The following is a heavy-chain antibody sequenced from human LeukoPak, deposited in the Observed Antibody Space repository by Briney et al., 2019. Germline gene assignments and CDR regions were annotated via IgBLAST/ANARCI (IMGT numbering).Heavy chain of an antibody. Sequence: ASVKVSCKASGYTLTSYGISWVRLAPGQGLEWMGWISTDNGNTNYAEKPQGRVTMTTDTSTSTAYMELRSLRSDDTAVYYCARWEWYRSTRYWDRYYYGMDVWGQGTTVTVS. J-gene: IGHJ6*02. CDR3: ARWEWYRSTRYWDRYYYGMDV. D-gene: IGHD3-3*01. CDR1: GYTLTSYG. CDR2: ISTDNGNT. V-gene: IGHV1-18*01.